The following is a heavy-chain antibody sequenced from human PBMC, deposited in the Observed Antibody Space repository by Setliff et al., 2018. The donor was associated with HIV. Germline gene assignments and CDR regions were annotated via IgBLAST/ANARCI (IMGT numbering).Heavy chain of an antibody. Sequence: ASVKVSCKTSGYKFSINVINWVRQAPGQGLEWMGWVSGYDSHANYAQKLQGRVTMTSDRSTTTAYMELKNLTSDDTAVYYCARGPAGESYGMDVWGQGTAVTVSS. V-gene: IGHV1-18*01. CDR2: VSGYDSHA. CDR1: GYKFSINV. CDR3: ARGPAGESYGMDV. J-gene: IGHJ6*02. D-gene: IGHD3-10*01.